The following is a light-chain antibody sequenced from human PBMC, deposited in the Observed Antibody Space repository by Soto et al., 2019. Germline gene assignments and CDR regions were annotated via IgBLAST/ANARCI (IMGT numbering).Light chain of an antibody. Sequence: QSVVTQPASVSGSPGQSITISCSGTSSDVGGYNYVFWYQHHPGKAPKLMIYDVSNRPSGVSNRFSGSTSGNTASLTISGLQAEDEADYYCSSYTSSSTYVFGTGTKVTVL. CDR1: SSDVGGYNY. V-gene: IGLV2-14*03. CDR3: SSYTSSSTYV. CDR2: DVS. J-gene: IGLJ1*01.